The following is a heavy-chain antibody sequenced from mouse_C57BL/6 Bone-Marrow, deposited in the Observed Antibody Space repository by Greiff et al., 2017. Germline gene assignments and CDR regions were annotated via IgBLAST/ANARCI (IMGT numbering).Heavy chain of an antibody. D-gene: IGHD2-3*01. Sequence: QLRRSGAGLVRPGASVKWSCPASGFTLKNAYIPWVKQRPDQGLEWIGGLNPEIGDTEYASKFRGRATITSDTSPNTAYLQLSSLTSEDTAVYYCSSFDGNYFDFWGQGTPLTVAS. V-gene: IGHV14-4*01. J-gene: IGHJ2*01. CDR3: SSFDGNYFDF. CDR2: LNPEIGDT. CDR1: GFTLKNAY.